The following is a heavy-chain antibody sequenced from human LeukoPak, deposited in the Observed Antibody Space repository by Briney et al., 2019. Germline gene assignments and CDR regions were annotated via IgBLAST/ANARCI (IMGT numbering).Heavy chain of an antibody. CDR3: ARSPDEVDGVYYYGMDV. CDR1: GFTFSSYS. J-gene: IGHJ6*02. Sequence: GGSLRLSCAASGFTFSSYSMNWVRQAPGKGLEWVSSISSSSSYIYCADSVKGRFTISRDNAKNSLYLQMNSLRAEDTAVYYCARSPDEVDGVYYYGMDVWGQGTTVTVSS. D-gene: IGHD3-16*01. V-gene: IGHV3-21*01. CDR2: ISSSSSYI.